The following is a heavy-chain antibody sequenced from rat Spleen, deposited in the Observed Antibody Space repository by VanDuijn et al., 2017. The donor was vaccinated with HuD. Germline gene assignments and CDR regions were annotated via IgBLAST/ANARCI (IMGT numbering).Heavy chain of an antibody. J-gene: IGHJ3*01. CDR3: ATAGSREGFAY. Sequence: EVQLVESGGGLVQPGRSLKLSCAASGFTFSDYNMAWVRQAPKKGLEWVAAILYDGSNTYYRDSVKGRFTVSRDNAKSTLYLQMDSLRSEDTATYYCATAGSREGFAYWGQGTLVTVSS. CDR1: GFTFSDYN. D-gene: IGHD5-1*01. CDR2: ILYDGSNT. V-gene: IGHV5S10*01.